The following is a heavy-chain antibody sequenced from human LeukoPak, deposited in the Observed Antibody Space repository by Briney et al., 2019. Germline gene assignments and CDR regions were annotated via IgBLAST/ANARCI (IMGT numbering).Heavy chain of an antibody. V-gene: IGHV1-18*01. CDR1: GYTFTSYG. J-gene: IGHJ4*02. Sequence: ASVKVSCKASGYTFTSYGISWVRQAPGQGLEWMGWISAYNGNTNYAQKLQGRVTMATDTSTSTAYMELRSLRSDDTAVYYCARVIGIAAAGLFDYWGQGTLVTVSS. D-gene: IGHD6-13*01. CDR2: ISAYNGNT. CDR3: ARVIGIAAAGLFDY.